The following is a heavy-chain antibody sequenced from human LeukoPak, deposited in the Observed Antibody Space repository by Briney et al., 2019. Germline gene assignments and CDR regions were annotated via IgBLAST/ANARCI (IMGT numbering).Heavy chain of an antibody. D-gene: IGHD5-12*01. V-gene: IGHV1-69*01. CDR3: ASGGGYSGYDWFDY. Sequence: SVKVSCKASGGTFSSYAISWVRQAPGQGLEWMGGIIPIFGTANYAQKFQGRVTITADESTNTAYMELSSLRSEDTAVYYCASGGGYSGYDWFDYWGQGTLVTVSS. J-gene: IGHJ4*02. CDR1: GGTFSSYA. CDR2: IIPIFGTA.